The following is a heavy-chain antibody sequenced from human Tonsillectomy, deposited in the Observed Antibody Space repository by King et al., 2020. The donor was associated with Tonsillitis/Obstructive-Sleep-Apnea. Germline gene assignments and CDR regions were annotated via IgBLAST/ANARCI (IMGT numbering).Heavy chain of an antibody. CDR3: ARDHSMGAPQVY. D-gene: IGHD1-26*01. Sequence: VQLVESGEGVVQPGRSLRLSCAASGFTFSNYGMHWVRQAPGKGLEWVAVIWYDGSNENYADSVKGRFTISRDNSKNTLYLQMNSLRAEDTAVYYCARDHSMGAPQVYWGQGTQVTVSS. J-gene: IGHJ4*01. V-gene: IGHV3-33*01. CDR1: GFTFSNYG. CDR2: IWYDGSNE.